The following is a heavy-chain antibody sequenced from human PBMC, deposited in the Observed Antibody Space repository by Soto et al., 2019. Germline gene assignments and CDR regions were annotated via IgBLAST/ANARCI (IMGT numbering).Heavy chain of an antibody. CDR2: ISYDGSNK. CDR3: AKAQYSSGWDQTQFDY. V-gene: IGHV3-30*18. Sequence: QVQLVESGGGVVQPGRSLRLSCAASGFTFSSYGMHWVRQAPGKGLEWVAVISYDGSNKYYADSVKGRFTISRDNSKNTLYLQMNSLRAEDTAVYYCAKAQYSSGWDQTQFDYWGQGTLVTVSS. D-gene: IGHD6-19*01. CDR1: GFTFSSYG. J-gene: IGHJ4*02.